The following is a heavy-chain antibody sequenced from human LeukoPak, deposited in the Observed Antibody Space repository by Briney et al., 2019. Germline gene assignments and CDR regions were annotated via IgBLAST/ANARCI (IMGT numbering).Heavy chain of an antibody. D-gene: IGHD1-14*01. Sequence: GGSLRLSCAACGFTFSTYWMSWVRQAPGKGLEWVANIKQDGSEKYYVDSVKDRFTISRDNAKNSLYLQMNSLRVEDTAVYYCARNVYRTFDSWDQGTLVSVSS. J-gene: IGHJ4*02. CDR1: GFTFSTYW. V-gene: IGHV3-7*01. CDR2: IKQDGSEK. CDR3: ARNVYRTFDS.